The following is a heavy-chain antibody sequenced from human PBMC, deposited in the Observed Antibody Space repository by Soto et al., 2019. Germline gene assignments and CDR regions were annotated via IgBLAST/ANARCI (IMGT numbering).Heavy chain of an antibody. CDR2: TYYRSKWYN. J-gene: IGHJ6*03. CDR1: GDSVSSNSAA. Sequence: SQTLSLTCVISGDSVSSNSAAWNWIRQSPSRGLEWLGRTYYRSKWYNDYAVSVKSRITINPDTSKNQFSLQLNSVTPEDTAVYYCARGRFLEWFFDYYYYYMDVWGKGTTVTVSS. CDR3: ARGRFLEWFFDYYYYYMDV. V-gene: IGHV6-1*01. D-gene: IGHD3-3*01.